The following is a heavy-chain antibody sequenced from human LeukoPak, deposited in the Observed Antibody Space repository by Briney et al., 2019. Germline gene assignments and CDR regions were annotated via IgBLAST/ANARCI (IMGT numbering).Heavy chain of an antibody. Sequence: PGGSLRLSCAASGFTFNSYSMNWVRQAPGKGLEWVSYISSSSSIIYYADSVKGRFTISRDNAKNSLYLQMNSLRAEDTAVYYCARDRDYYDSGNYMDVWGKGTTVTVS. J-gene: IGHJ6*03. V-gene: IGHV3-48*01. CDR1: GFTFNSYS. D-gene: IGHD3-22*01. CDR3: ARDRDYYDSGNYMDV. CDR2: ISSSSSII.